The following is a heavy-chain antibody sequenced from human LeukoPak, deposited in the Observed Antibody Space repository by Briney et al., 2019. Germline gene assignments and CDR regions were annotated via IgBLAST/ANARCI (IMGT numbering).Heavy chain of an antibody. CDR3: AKGHSGSHLGY. CDR1: GFTFSSYG. CDR2: ISYDGSNK. V-gene: IGHV3-30*18. Sequence: GGSLRLSCAASGFTFSSYGMHWGRQAPGKGLEWVAVISYDGSNKYYADSVKGRFTISRDNSKNTLYLQMNSLRAEDTAVYYCAKGHSGSHLGYWGQGTLVTVSS. D-gene: IGHD1-26*01. J-gene: IGHJ4*02.